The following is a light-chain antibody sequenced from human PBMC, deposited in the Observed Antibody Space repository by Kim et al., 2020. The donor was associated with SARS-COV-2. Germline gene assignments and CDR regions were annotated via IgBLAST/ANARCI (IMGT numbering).Light chain of an antibody. V-gene: IGLV2-23*02. CDR3: YSYAGSTSGV. Sequence: QSALTQPASVSGAPGQSITISCTGTSSDIGRYNLVSWYQQLTGKAPKVLIYEVNRRPSGASDRFSGSKSGNTAYLTISGLQADDEDDYHCYSYAGSTSGVFGGGTQLTVL. J-gene: IGLJ3*02. CDR2: EVN. CDR1: SSDIGRYNL.